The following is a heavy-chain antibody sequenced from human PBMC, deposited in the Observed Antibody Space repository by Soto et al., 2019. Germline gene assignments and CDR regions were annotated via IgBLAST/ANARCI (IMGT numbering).Heavy chain of an antibody. CDR2: IKSKADGGTR. J-gene: IGHJ6*02. CDR3: TTDTKCSVGVCYPYYYGMDV. D-gene: IGHD2-8*02. CDR1: GFILSRSW. Sequence: PGGSLRLSCAASGFILSRSWMCWVRQAPGEGPEWVGRIKSKADGGTRDYAAPVKGRFTFSRDDSKNMLFLQMNSLKTEVTAVYYCTTDTKCSVGVCYPYYYGMDVWGQGTTVTVSS. V-gene: IGHV3-15*01.